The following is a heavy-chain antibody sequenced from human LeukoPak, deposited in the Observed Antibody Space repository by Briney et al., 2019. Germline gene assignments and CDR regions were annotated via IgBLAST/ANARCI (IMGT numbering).Heavy chain of an antibody. CDR1: GGSISSGDYY. CDR3: ARGQQWPYYFDY. J-gene: IGHJ4*02. CDR2: IYYSGST. Sequence: PSQTLSLTCTVSGGSISSGDYYWSWIRQPPGKGLEWIGYIYYSGSTYYNPSLESRVTISVDTSKNQFSLKLSSVTAADTAVYYCARGQQWPYYFDYWGQGTLVTVSS. V-gene: IGHV4-30-4*08. D-gene: IGHD6-19*01.